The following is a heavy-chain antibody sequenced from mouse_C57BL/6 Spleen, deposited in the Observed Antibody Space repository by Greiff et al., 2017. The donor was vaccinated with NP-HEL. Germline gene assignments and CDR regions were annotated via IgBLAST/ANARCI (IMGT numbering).Heavy chain of an antibody. V-gene: IGHV14-4*01. J-gene: IGHJ4*01. CDR3: ITEGDYYAMDY. CDR2: IDPENGDT. CDR1: GFNIKDDY. Sequence: VQLQQSGAELVRPGASVKLSCTASGFNIKDDYMHWVKQRPEQGLEWIGWIDPENGDTEYASKFQGKATITADTSSNTAYLQLSSLTSEDTAVYYGITEGDYYAMDYWGQGTSVTVSS.